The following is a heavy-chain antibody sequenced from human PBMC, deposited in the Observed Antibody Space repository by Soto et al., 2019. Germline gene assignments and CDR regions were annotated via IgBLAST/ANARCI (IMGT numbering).Heavy chain of an antibody. CDR2: ISYAGSNT. D-gene: IGHD6-13*01. CDR3: ARDLGAYSSSGRYYSGMDV. CDR1: GFTFSSYA. Sequence: QVQLVESGGGVVQPGRSLRLSCAASGFTFSSYAMHWVRQAPGKALERVAGISYAGSNTYYADSVKGRFTISRDNSKNTLYLQMNSRRAEDTAVYYCARDLGAYSSSGRYYSGMDVWGQGTTVTVSS. V-gene: IGHV3-30-3*01. J-gene: IGHJ6*02.